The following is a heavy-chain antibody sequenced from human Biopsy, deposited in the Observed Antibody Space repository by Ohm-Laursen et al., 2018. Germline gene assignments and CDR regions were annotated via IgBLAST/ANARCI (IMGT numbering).Heavy chain of an antibody. CDR1: GFSFSSYG. V-gene: IGHV3-30*18. CDR3: AKDLRNNNWGVEN. D-gene: IGHD7-27*01. CDR2: ISDDGRNK. Sequence: SLRLSCTPSGFSFSSYGMHWVRQARGKGLEWVAVISDDGRNKYYVDSVKGRFTISRDNSKNTLYLQMNNLRAEDTAVFYCAKDLRNNNWGVENWGQGTLVTVSS. J-gene: IGHJ4*02.